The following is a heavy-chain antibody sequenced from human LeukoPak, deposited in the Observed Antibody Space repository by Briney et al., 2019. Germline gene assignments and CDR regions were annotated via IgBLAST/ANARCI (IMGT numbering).Heavy chain of an antibody. Sequence: SEILSLTCAVYGGSFSGYYWSWIRQPPGKGLEWIGEINHSGSTNYNPSLKSRVTISVDTSKNQFSLKLSSVTAADTAVYYCARDHRYNWNYFYYYYMDVWGKGTTVTVSS. J-gene: IGHJ6*03. V-gene: IGHV4-34*01. D-gene: IGHD1-7*01. CDR3: ARDHRYNWNYFYYYYMDV. CDR2: INHSGST. CDR1: GGSFSGYY.